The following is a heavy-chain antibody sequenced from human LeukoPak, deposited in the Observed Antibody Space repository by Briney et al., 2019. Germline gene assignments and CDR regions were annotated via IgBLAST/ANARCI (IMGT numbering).Heavy chain of an antibody. CDR3: GRGPDYGERLDYFDH. D-gene: IGHD4-17*01. J-gene: IGHJ4*02. Sequence: GGSLRLSCAASGFTFSRHWMGWVRQAPGKGLEWVANIKQDGNQYYVDSVKGRFIISRDNARNSLSLQMSSLRVEDWAMYSCGRGPDYGERLDYFDHWGQGTLVTVSS. CDR1: GFTFSRHW. V-gene: IGHV3-7*01. CDR2: IKQDGNQ.